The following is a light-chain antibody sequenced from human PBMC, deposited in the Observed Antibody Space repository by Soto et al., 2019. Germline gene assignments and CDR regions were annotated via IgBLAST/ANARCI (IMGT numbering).Light chain of an antibody. CDR3: QLTYSTPCT. V-gene: IGKV1-39*01. J-gene: IGKJ3*01. CDR1: RDITNY. Sequence: DIQMTQSPSSLSASLGDRVTITCRASRDITNYLNWYHQKPGKAPKLLIYGASDLQTAVPSRFSGSGSGKDFSLTISSLQPEDFATYFCQLTYSTPCTFGAGTKVDMK. CDR2: GAS.